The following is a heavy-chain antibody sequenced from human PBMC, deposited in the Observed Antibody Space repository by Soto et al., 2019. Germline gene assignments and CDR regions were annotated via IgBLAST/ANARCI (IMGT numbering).Heavy chain of an antibody. J-gene: IGHJ6*03. CDR3: ARGAITIFGVVSQDYYYYYMDV. Sequence: PGGSLRLSCAASGFTFSSYWMHWVRQAPGKGLVWVSRINSDGSSTSYADSVKGRFTISRDNAKNTLYLQMNSLRAEDTAVYYCARGAITIFGVVSQDYYYYYMDVWGKGTTVTVSS. CDR1: GFTFSSYW. CDR2: INSDGSST. V-gene: IGHV3-74*01. D-gene: IGHD3-3*01.